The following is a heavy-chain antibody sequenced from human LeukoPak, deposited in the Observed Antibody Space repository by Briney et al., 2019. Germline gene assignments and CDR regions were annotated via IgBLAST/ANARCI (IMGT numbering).Heavy chain of an antibody. CDR2: ISNSGSTR. D-gene: IGHD6-13*01. V-gene: IGHV3-48*03. CDR1: GFTFSSYE. J-gene: IGHJ4*02. CDR3: ARDFRGSSWPLSDY. Sequence: SGGSLRLSCAASGFTFSSYEMNWVRQAPGQGLEWVSYISNSGSTRYYADSVKGRFTISRDNAKNSLYLQMNSLRAEDTAIYFCARDFRGSSWPLSDYWGQGALVTVSS.